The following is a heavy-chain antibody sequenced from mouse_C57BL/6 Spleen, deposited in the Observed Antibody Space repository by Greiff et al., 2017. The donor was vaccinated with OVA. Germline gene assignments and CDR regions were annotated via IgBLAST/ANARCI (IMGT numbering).Heavy chain of an antibody. J-gene: IGHJ2*01. V-gene: IGHV1-81*01. D-gene: IGHD1-1*01. CDR1: GYTFTSYG. CDR2: IYPRSGNT. Sequence: VKLQQSGAELARPGASVKLSCKASGYTFTSYGISWVKQRTGQGLEWIGEIYPRSGNTYYNEKFKGKATLTADKSSSTAYMELRSLTSEDSAVYFCARGLITTVGGYFDYWGQGTTLTVSS. CDR3: ARGLITTVGGYFDY.